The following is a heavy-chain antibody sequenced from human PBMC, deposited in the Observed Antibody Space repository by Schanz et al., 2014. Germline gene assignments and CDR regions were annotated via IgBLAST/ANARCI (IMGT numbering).Heavy chain of an antibody. V-gene: IGHV3-30-3*01. Sequence: VQLVESGGGLVQPGGSLRLSCGGSGFTFSKYCMSWVRQAPGKGLEWVAVISYDGRNKYYADSVKGRFTISRDNSKNTLYLQMNSLRAEDTAVYYCAKDLLYGAPMPLNHLDYWGQGTLVTVSS. D-gene: IGHD2-2*01. CDR3: AKDLLYGAPMPLNHLDY. CDR2: ISYDGRNK. CDR1: GFTFSKYC. J-gene: IGHJ4*02.